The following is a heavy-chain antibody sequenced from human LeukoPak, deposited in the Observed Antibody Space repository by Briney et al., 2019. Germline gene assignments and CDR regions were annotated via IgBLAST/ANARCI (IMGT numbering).Heavy chain of an antibody. D-gene: IGHD5-18*01. CDR2: IYTSGST. V-gene: IGHV4-4*07. CDR1: GGSISSHY. J-gene: IGHJ4*02. Sequence: SETLSLTCTVSGGSISSHYWNWNRQPTGKGLEWIGRIYTSGSTDYNPSLKSRVTMSVDTSKNQFSLKLSSVTAADTAVYYCARGRRGYSYGGASSDYWGQGTLVTVSS. CDR3: ARGRRGYSYGGASSDY.